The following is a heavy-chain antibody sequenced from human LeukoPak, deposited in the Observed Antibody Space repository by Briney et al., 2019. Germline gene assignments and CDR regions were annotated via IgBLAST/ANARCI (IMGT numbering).Heavy chain of an antibody. CDR3: ARTNYYEGRIHAFDI. Sequence: SETLSLTCTVSGGSISSSSYYWGWIRQPPGKGLEWIGSIYYGGSTYYDPSLKSRVTISVDTSKNQFSLKLSSVTAADTAVYYCARTNYYEGRIHAFDIWGQGTMVTVSS. CDR1: GGSISSSSYY. J-gene: IGHJ3*02. CDR2: IYYGGST. V-gene: IGHV4-39*07. D-gene: IGHD3-22*01.